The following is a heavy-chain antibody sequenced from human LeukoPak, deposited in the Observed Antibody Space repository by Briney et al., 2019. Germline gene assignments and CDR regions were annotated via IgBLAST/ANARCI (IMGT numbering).Heavy chain of an antibody. CDR2: ISGSGVST. CDR3: AKCRDGYNPDY. V-gene: IGHV3-23*01. J-gene: IGHJ4*02. Sequence: GGSLRLSCAASGFTSSSYAMSWVRQAPGKGLEWVSHISGSGVSTFYADSVKGRFTISRDNSKNTLYLQMNSLRAEDTAIYYCAKCRDGYNPDYWGQGTLVTVSS. D-gene: IGHD5-24*01. CDR1: GFTSSSYA.